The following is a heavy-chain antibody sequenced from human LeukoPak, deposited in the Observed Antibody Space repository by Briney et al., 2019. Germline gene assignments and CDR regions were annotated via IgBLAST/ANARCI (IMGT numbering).Heavy chain of an antibody. Sequence: PPETLSLTCTVSGGSISSYYWSWIRQPAGKGLEWIGRIYTSGSTNYNPSLKSRVTMSVDTSKNQFSLKLSSVTAADTAVYYCARSYYYSSGRFYSYYMDVWGKGTTVTVSS. CDR1: GGSISSYY. J-gene: IGHJ6*03. CDR2: IYTSGST. V-gene: IGHV4-4*07. D-gene: IGHD3-10*01. CDR3: ARSYYYSSGRFYSYYMDV.